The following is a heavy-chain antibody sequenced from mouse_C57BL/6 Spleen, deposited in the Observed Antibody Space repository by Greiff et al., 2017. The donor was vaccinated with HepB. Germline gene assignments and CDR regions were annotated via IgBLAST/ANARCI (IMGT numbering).Heavy chain of an antibody. V-gene: IGHV1-53*01. J-gene: IGHJ4*01. CDR3: ARGIYYGNSDYYAMDY. D-gene: IGHD2-1*01. Sequence: QVHVKQPGTELVKPGASVKLSCKASGYTFTSYWMHWVKQRPGQGLEWIGNINPSNGGTNYNEKFKSKATLTVDKSSSTAYMQLSSLTSEDSAVYYCARGIYYGNSDYYAMDYWGQGTSVTVSS. CDR1: GYTFTSYW. CDR2: INPSNGGT.